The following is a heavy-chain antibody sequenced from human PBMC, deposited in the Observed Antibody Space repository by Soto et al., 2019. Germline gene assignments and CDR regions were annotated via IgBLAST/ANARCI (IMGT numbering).Heavy chain of an antibody. V-gene: IGHV4-39*01. CDR1: GGPISSSSFH. J-gene: IGHJ5*02. D-gene: IGHD6-13*01. CDR2: IYYSGST. Sequence: QLQLQESGPGLVKPSETLSLTCTVSGGPISSSSFHWGWIRQPPGKGLEWIGSIYYSGSTYYSPSLKSRFTISVDTSTNQFSLKLSSVTAADTAVYYCARRERAAGTDWWFDPWGQGTLVTVSS. CDR3: ARRERAAGTDWWFDP.